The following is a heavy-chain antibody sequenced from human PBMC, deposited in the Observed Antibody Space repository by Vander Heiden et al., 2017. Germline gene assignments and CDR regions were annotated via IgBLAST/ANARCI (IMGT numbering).Heavy chain of an antibody. CDR1: GYTFSSYD. Sequence: QVQPAQSVAEAMKPGASVKVSCKASGYTFSSYDINWVRQAAGQGLEWMGWMNPNSGNTGYAQKFQGRVTMTRSTSISTAYMELSSLTSEDTAVYYCAREGVVVTPIPDPFDIWGQGTMVTVSS. CDR2: MNPNSGNT. V-gene: IGHV1-8*01. J-gene: IGHJ3*02. CDR3: AREGVVVTPIPDPFDI. D-gene: IGHD2-21*02.